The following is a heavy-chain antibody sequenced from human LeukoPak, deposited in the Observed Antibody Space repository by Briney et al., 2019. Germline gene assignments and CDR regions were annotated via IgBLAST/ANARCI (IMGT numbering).Heavy chain of an antibody. CDR3: ASSVAVAGTGFDY. V-gene: IGHV1-2*02. CDR1: GYTFTGYY. D-gene: IGHD6-19*01. Sequence: EASVKVSCKASGYTFTGYYMHWVRQAPGQGLEWMGWINPNSGGTNYAQKFQGRVTMTRDTPISTAYMELSRLRSDDTAVYYCASSVAVAGTGFDYWGQGTLVTVSS. CDR2: INPNSGGT. J-gene: IGHJ4*02.